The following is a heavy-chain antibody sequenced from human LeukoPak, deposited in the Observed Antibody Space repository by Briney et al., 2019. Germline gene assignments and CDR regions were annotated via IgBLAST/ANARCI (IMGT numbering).Heavy chain of an antibody. CDR3: ARDANYFGSGMTFNWFDP. Sequence: GRSLRLSCAASGFTFSTYGMHWVRQAPGKGLEWVAVISYDGGSKYYADSVKGQFTISRDNSKNTLFLQMNSLRHEDTAMFYCARDANYFGSGMTFNWFDPWGQGTLVTVSS. J-gene: IGHJ5*02. CDR2: ISYDGGSK. D-gene: IGHD3-10*01. V-gene: IGHV3-30*03. CDR1: GFTFSTYG.